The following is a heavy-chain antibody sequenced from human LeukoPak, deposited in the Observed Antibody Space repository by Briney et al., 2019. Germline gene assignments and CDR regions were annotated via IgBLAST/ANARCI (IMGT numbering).Heavy chain of an antibody. CDR2: IYYSGST. V-gene: IGHV4-39*07. D-gene: IGHD2-21*02. CDR1: GGSISSSSYY. CDR3: AGHCHGCGTFEF. J-gene: IGHJ4*02. Sequence: PSETLSLTCTVSGGSISSSSYYWGWIRQPPGKGLEWVGSIYYSGSTYYNPSLKSRVTISVDTSKNQFSLKLTSVTAADTAVYYCAGHCHGCGTFEFWGQGKLVAVSS.